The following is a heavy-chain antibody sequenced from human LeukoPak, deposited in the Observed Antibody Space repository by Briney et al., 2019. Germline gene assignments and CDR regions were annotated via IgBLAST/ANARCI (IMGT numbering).Heavy chain of an antibody. CDR1: GGSFSGYY. CDR2: INDSGST. Sequence: PSETLYLTCAVYGGSFSGYYWSWIRQPPGKGQEWIGEINDSGSTNYNPSLKSRVTISVDTSKNQFSLKLNSVTAADTAVYYCARESDNNGYIDSDYRGQGTQVTVSS. CDR3: ARESDNNGYIDSDY. V-gene: IGHV4-34*01. D-gene: IGHD5-18*01. J-gene: IGHJ4*02.